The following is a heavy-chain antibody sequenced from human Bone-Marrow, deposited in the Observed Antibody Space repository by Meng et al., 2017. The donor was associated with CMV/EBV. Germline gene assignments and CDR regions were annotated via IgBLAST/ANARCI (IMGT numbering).Heavy chain of an antibody. Sequence: ASVKVSCKASGYTFTSYYMHWVRQAPGQGLEWMGWINPDTGDTNCTQNFQGRVTITTDESTSTAYMELSSLRSEDTAVYYCARAYTAYYYDSSGYSHRFDPWGQGTLVTVSS. CDR3: ARAYTAYYYDSSGYSHRFDP. V-gene: IGHV1-2*02. D-gene: IGHD3-22*01. CDR2: INPDTGDT. CDR1: GYTFTSYY. J-gene: IGHJ5*02.